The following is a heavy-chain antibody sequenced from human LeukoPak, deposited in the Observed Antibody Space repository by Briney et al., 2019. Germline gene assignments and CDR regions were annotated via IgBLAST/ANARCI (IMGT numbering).Heavy chain of an antibody. D-gene: IGHD3-22*01. CDR3: ARLDYYDSSGSLGYFQH. CDR2: IYYSGST. CDR1: GGSISSYY. J-gene: IGHJ1*01. Sequence: PSETLSLTCTVSGGSISSYYWSWIRQPPGKGLEWIGYIYYSGSTNYNPSLKSQVTISVDTSKNQFSLKLSSVTAADTAVYYCARLDYYDSSGSLGYFQHWGQGNLATVSS. V-gene: IGHV4-59*08.